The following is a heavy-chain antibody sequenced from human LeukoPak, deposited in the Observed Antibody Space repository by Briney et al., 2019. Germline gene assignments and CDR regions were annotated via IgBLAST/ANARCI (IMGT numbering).Heavy chain of an antibody. J-gene: IGHJ1*01. CDR3: ARVAVAGAEYFQH. V-gene: IGHV3-64*01. CDR1: GFTFSTYA. Sequence: GGSLRLSCAASGFTFSTYAMHWVRQAPGKGLEHISVINSNGGTTYYANSVKGRFTVSRDNSKNTLYLQMGSLRDEDMAVYYCARVAVAGAEYFQHWGQGTLVTVSS. D-gene: IGHD6-19*01. CDR2: INSNGGTT.